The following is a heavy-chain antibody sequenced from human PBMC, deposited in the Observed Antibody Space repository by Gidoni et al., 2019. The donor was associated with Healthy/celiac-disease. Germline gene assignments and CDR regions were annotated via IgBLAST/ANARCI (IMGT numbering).Heavy chain of an antibody. V-gene: IGHV4-38-2*02. D-gene: IGHD3-10*01. CDR3: ARGGGSGSYGGMDV. CDR1: GYSISSGYY. Sequence: QVQLQESGPGLVKPSETLSLTCTVSGYSISSGYYWGWIRQPPGKGLEWIGSIYHSGSTYYNPSLKSRVTISVDTSKNQSSLKLSSVTAADTAVYYFARGGGSGSYGGMDVWGQGTTVTVSS. J-gene: IGHJ6*02. CDR2: IYHSGST.